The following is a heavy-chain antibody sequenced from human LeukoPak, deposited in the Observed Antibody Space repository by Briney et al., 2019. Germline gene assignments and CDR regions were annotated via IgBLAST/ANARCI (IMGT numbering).Heavy chain of an antibody. D-gene: IGHD4-11*01. J-gene: IGHJ6*03. Sequence: GSSVKVSCKASGGTFSSYAISWVRQAPGQGLEWMGGIIPILGTANYAQKFQGRVTITTDESTSTAYMELSSLRSEDTAVYYCARGEGYTVTTSDYYYYYYMDVWGKGTTVTVSS. CDR2: IIPILGTA. CDR1: GGTFSSYA. V-gene: IGHV1-69*05. CDR3: ARGEGYTVTTSDYYYYYYMDV.